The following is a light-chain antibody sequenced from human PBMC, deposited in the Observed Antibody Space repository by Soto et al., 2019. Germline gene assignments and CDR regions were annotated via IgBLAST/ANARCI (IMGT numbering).Light chain of an antibody. Sequence: EIVMTQSPVTLSVSPGEGATLSCRASQSISSSLPGYQQKPGQPPKLLIFGPSTRATGIPARFSGSGSGTEFTLTITRLQSEDSAIYYCQQYGTWPPNLLTFGGGTKVEI. CDR3: QQYGTWPPNLLT. CDR1: QSISSS. V-gene: IGKV3-15*01. CDR2: GPS. J-gene: IGKJ4*01.